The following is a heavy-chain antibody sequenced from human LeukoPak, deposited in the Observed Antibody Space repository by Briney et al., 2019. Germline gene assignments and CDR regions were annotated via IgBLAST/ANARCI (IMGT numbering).Heavy chain of an antibody. CDR1: GGSTSTSNW. CDR2: IYHSGST. J-gene: IGHJ4*02. D-gene: IGHD3-22*01. Sequence: SETLSLTCAVSGGSTSTSNWWSWVRQPPGKGLEWIGEIYHSGSTNYNPSLKSRVTISVDKSKNQFSLELSSVTAADTAVYYCARASYSYDINGWVPFDYWGQGTLVTVSS. V-gene: IGHV4-4*02. CDR3: ARASYSYDINGWVPFDY.